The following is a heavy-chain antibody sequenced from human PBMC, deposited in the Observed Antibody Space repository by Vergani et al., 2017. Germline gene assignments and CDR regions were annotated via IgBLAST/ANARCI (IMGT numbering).Heavy chain of an antibody. CDR2: IGSSGPYI. CDR1: GFTFSNSA. D-gene: IGHD2-8*01. J-gene: IGHJ6*02. CDR3: ARDCTSGGCPDNYGMDV. V-gene: IGHV3-21*06. Sequence: EVHLLESGGGLVQSGGSLRLSCAASGFTFSNSAVSWVRQAPGRGLAWVAFIGSSGPYINYADSVKGRFIISRDKTNNSLFLQLRSLRAEDAAVYYCARDCTSGGCPDNYGMDVWGQGATVTVSS.